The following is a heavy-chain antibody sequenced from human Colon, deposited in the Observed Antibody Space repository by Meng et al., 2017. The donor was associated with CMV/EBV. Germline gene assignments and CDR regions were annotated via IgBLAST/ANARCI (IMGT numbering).Heavy chain of an antibody. V-gene: IGHV1-18*01. D-gene: IGHD3-16*01. CDR3: ARERPFGHTFDI. CDR1: GYTFSICG. CDR2: ISGDSDNT. Sequence: ASVKVSCKASGYTFSICGISWVRQAPGQGLEWMGWISGDSDNTKYSQALQGRVTMTKDTSTTTVYMELRSLRPDDTAVYYCARERPFGHTFDIWGQGTMVTVSS. J-gene: IGHJ3*02.